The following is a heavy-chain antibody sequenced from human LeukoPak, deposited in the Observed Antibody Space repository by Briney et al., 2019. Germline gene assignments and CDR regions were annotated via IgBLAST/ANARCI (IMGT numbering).Heavy chain of an antibody. Sequence: SETPSLTCTVSGGSISSYYWSWIRQPPGKGLEWIGYIYYSGSTNYNPSLKSRVTISVDTSKNQFSLKLSSVTAADTAVYYCARDLGCGGDCYAFDIWGQGTMVTVSS. V-gene: IGHV4-59*01. D-gene: IGHD2-21*02. CDR3: ARDLGCGGDCYAFDI. CDR2: IYYSGST. CDR1: GGSISSYY. J-gene: IGHJ3*02.